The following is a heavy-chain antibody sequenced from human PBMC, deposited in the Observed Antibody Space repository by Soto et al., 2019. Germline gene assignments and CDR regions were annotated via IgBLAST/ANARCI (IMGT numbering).Heavy chain of an antibody. J-gene: IGHJ3*02. D-gene: IGHD3-9*01. Sequence: SETLSLICTVSGGSMSSSNWWNWVRQSPGKGLEWIGEAHHSGRTNYNPSLKSRVTISVDKSKNHFSLKLSSVTAADTAVFYCARLYPSYDSLTGSQIYAFDIWGQGTLVTVSS. CDR3: ARLYPSYDSLTGSQIYAFDI. V-gene: IGHV4-4*02. CDR1: GGSMSSSNW. CDR2: AHHSGRT.